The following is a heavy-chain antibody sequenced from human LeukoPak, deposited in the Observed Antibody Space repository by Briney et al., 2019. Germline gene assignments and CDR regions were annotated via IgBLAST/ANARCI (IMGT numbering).Heavy chain of an antibody. Sequence: ASVKVSCKASGYTFTSYDVNWVRQATGQGLEWMGWMNPNSGNTGYAQKFQGRVTMTRNTSISTAYMELSSLRSEDTAVCYCARTSDDSSGYYYGYWGQGTLVTVSS. J-gene: IGHJ4*02. V-gene: IGHV1-8*01. D-gene: IGHD3-22*01. CDR3: ARTSDDSSGYYYGY. CDR2: MNPNSGNT. CDR1: GYTFTSYD.